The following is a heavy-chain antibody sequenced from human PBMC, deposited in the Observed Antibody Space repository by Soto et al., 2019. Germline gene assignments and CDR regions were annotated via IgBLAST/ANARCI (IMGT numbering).Heavy chain of an antibody. CDR1: GYAFTSYF. Sequence: SVKVSCKASGYAFTSYFIHWVLQAPGQGLEWMGGIIPIFGTANYAQKFQGRVTITADESTSTAYMELSSLRSEDTAVYYCAREGMVRTQDVWGQGTTVTVSS. D-gene: IGHD3-10*01. CDR2: IIPIFGTA. V-gene: IGHV1-69*13. J-gene: IGHJ6*02. CDR3: AREGMVRTQDV.